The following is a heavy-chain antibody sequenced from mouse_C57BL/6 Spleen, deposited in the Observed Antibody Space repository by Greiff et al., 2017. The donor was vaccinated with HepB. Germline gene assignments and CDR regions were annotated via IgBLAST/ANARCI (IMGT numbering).Heavy chain of an antibody. CDR1: GYTFTDYY. J-gene: IGHJ4*01. CDR3: ARGPAFYYYAMDY. CDR2: INPNNGGT. V-gene: IGHV1-26*01. Sequence: EVQLQQSGPELVKPGASVKISCKASGYTFTDYYMNWVKQSHGKSLEWIGDINPNNGGTSHNQKFKGKATLTVDKSSSTAYMELRSLTSEDSAVYYCARGPAFYYYAMDYWGQGTSVTVSS.